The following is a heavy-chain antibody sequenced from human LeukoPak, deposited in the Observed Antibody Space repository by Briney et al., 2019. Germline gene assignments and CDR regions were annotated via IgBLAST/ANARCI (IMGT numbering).Heavy chain of an antibody. J-gene: IGHJ4*02. CDR2: IKQDGSES. CDR3: ARGISSSWYY. CDR1: GFTFRNYW. V-gene: IGHV3-7*05. Sequence: GGSLRLSCAASGFTFRNYWMSWVRQAPGKGLEWVANIKQDGSESYYVDSVKGRFTISRDNAENSLYLQMNSLRAEDTAVYYCARGISSSWYYWGQRTLVTVSS. D-gene: IGHD6-13*01.